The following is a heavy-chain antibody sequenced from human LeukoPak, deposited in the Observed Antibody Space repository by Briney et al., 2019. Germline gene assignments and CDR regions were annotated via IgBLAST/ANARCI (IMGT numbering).Heavy chain of an antibody. CDR2: INAGNGNT. V-gene: IGHV1-3*01. CDR3: ARVGGVGVRMIAAAGREDYFDY. CDR1: GYTFTSYA. J-gene: IGHJ4*02. Sequence: ASVKVSCKASGYTFTSYAMHWVRQAPGQRLEWMGWINAGNGNTKYSQKFQGRVAITRDTSASTAYMELSSLRSEDTAVYYCARVGGVGVRMIAAAGREDYFDYWGQGTLVTVSS. D-gene: IGHD6-13*01.